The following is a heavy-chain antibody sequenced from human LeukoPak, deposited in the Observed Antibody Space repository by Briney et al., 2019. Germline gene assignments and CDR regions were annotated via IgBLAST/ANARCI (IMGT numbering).Heavy chain of an antibody. D-gene: IGHD3-22*01. CDR1: GFTFSTYG. J-gene: IGHJ5*02. Sequence: GGSLRLSCEASGFTFSTYGMSWVRQAPGKGLEWVSAISGSGGSTYYADSVKGRVTISRDNSKNTLYLQVNSLRVEDTAVYYCAKASLTLIVDCFDLWGQGTLVTVSS. CDR2: ISGSGGST. V-gene: IGHV3-23*01. CDR3: AKASLTLIVDCFDL.